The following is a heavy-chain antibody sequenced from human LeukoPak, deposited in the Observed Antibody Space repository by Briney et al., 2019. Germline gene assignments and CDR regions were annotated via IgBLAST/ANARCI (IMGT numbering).Heavy chain of an antibody. CDR1: GFTFVNYA. Sequence: GGSLRLSCAASGFTFVNYAMGWVRQAPGKGLEWFSFIRNDGNDKYYADSVKGRFTISRDNSKNTLYLQMNSLRAEDTALYYCVRDFEWSFDTWAQGTLVTVSS. J-gene: IGHJ4*02. CDR2: IRNDGNDK. V-gene: IGHV3-30*02. D-gene: IGHD3-3*01. CDR3: VRDFEWSFDT.